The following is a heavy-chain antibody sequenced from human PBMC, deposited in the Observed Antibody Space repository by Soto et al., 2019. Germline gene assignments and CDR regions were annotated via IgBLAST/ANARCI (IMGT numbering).Heavy chain of an antibody. J-gene: IGHJ5*02. CDR3: AREGIGFWSGYYGWFDP. Sequence: SVKVSCKASGGTFSSYTISWVRQAPGQGLEWMGRIIPILGIANYAQKFQGRVTITADKSISTAYMELSRLRSDDTAVYYCAREGIGFWSGYYGWFDPWGQGTLVTVSS. CDR2: IIPILGIA. V-gene: IGHV1-69*04. CDR1: GGTFSSYT. D-gene: IGHD3-3*01.